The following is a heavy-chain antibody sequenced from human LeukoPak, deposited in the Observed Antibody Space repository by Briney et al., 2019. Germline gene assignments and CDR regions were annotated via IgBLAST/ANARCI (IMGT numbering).Heavy chain of an antibody. D-gene: IGHD1-26*01. CDR2: ISWNSGSI. Sequence: PGRSLRLSCAASGFTFDDYAMHWVRQAPGKGLEWVSGISWNSGSIGYADSVKGRFTISRDNAKNSLYLQMNSLRAEDTALYYCAKAGRGYYYYYYMDVWGKGTTVTVS. J-gene: IGHJ6*03. V-gene: IGHV3-9*01. CDR3: AKAGRGYYYYYYMDV. CDR1: GFTFDDYA.